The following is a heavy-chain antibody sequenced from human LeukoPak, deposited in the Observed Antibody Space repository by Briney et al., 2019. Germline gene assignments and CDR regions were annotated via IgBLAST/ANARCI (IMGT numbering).Heavy chain of an antibody. J-gene: IGHJ6*03. CDR3: AREGSGSGSYYWSYYYYYMDV. D-gene: IGHD3-10*01. Sequence: SETLSLTCTVSGGSISGSYWSWIRQPPGKGLEWIGYVYYSGSTKFNSSLKSRVTISVDTSKNQFSLKLSSVTAADTAVYYCAREGSGSGSYYWSYYYYYMDVWGKGTTVTVSS. CDR2: VYYSGST. V-gene: IGHV4-59*01. CDR1: GGSISGSY.